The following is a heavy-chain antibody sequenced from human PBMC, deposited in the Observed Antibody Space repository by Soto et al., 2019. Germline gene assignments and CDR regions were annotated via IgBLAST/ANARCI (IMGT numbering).Heavy chain of an antibody. V-gene: IGHV4-61*01. J-gene: IGHJ6*02. CDR2: IYYSGST. CDR3: ARELRSLLWLGGPRTDGMEV. D-gene: IGHD3-10*01. CDR1: GGSVSSGSYY. Sequence: PSETLSLTCTVSGGSVSSGSYYWSWIRQPPGKGLEWIGYIYYSGSTNYNPSLKSRVTISVDTAKNQFSLKLSSVTAADTAVYYCARELRSLLWLGGPRTDGMEVWGQGTTVPVCS.